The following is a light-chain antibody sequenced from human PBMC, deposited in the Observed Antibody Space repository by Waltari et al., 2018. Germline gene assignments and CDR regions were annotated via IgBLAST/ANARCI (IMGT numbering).Light chain of an antibody. CDR1: SSDVGGYNY. Sequence: QSALTQPASVSGSPGQSITISCTGTSSDVGGYNYVSWYQQHPGKAPKLMIYEVSNRPSGASNRFSGSKSGNTASLTISGLQAEDEADYYCSSYTSSSTLPFGGGTKLTVL. CDR2: EVS. J-gene: IGLJ3*02. V-gene: IGLV2-14*01. CDR3: SSYTSSSTLP.